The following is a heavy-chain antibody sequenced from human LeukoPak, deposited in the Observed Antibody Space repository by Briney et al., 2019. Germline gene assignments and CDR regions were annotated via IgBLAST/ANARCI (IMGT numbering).Heavy chain of an antibody. CDR3: ARLSYSSSWSSRTFDY. Sequence: GESLKISCKGSGYSFTSYWIGWVRQMPGKGLEWMGIIYPGDSDTRYSPSFQGQVTISADKSISTAYLQWSSLKASDTAMYYCARLSYSSSWSSRTFDYWGQGTLVTVSS. D-gene: IGHD6-13*01. V-gene: IGHV5-51*01. CDR2: IYPGDSDT. J-gene: IGHJ4*02. CDR1: GYSFTSYW.